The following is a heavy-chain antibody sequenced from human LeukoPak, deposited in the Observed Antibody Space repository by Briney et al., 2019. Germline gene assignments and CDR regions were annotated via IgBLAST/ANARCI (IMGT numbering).Heavy chain of an antibody. CDR2: IYYSGST. CDR1: GGSISIYY. V-gene: IGHV4-59*01. Sequence: PSETLSLTCTVSGGSISIYYWSWIRQPPGKGLEWIGYIYYSGSTNYNPSLKSRVTISVDTSKNQFSLKLSSVTAADTAVYYCARLIMVRGVIITGYFDYWGQGTLVTVSS. D-gene: IGHD3-10*01. CDR3: ARLIMVRGVIITGYFDY. J-gene: IGHJ4*02.